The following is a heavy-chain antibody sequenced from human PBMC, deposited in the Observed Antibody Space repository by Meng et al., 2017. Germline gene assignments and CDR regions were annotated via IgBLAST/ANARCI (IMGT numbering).Heavy chain of an antibody. CDR3: ARDSRDDGY. J-gene: IGHJ4*02. Sequence: ASAKVSCKASGYTFTSYAMHWVRQAPGQRREWMGWINAGNGNTKYSQKFQGRVTITRDTSSSTAYMELSSLRSEDPAVYYCARDSRDDGYWGQGTLVTVSS. CDR1: GYTFTSYA. D-gene: IGHD1-1*01. V-gene: IGHV1-3*01. CDR2: INAGNGNT.